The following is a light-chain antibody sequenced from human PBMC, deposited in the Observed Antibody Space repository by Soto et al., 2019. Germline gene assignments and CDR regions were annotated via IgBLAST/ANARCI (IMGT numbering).Light chain of an antibody. J-gene: IGLJ3*02. CDR1: SSDVGAYNY. V-gene: IGLV2-14*01. CDR2: EVS. Sequence: QSALTQSASVSGSPGQSITISCTGTSSDVGAYNYVSWYRQHPGKAPKLIIYEVSNRPSGVSNRFSGSKSGNTASLTISGLQAEDEASYYCSSYTTTSTLEFGGGTKLTVL. CDR3: SSYTTTSTLE.